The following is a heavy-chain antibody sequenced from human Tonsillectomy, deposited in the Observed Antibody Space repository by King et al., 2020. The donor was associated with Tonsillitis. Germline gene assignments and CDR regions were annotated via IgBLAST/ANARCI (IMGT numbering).Heavy chain of an antibody. J-gene: IGHJ3*02. D-gene: IGHD5-12*01. V-gene: IGHV1-2*02. CDR3: ARDLGYSGYDGAFNI. Sequence: VQLVQSGAEVKKPGASVKVSCKASGYTFTVYYIHWVRQAPGQGLEWMGWIHPNSGGTNYAQRFQGRVTMTRDTSIRIAYMELSRLRSDDTAVYYCARDLGYSGYDGAFNIWGQGTMVTVSS. CDR1: GYTFTVYY. CDR2: IHPNSGGT.